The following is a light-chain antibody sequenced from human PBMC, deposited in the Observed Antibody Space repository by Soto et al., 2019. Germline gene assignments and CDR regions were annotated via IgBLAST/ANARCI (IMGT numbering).Light chain of an antibody. CDR2: GAS. V-gene: IGKV3-20*01. CDR3: QQYGSSPIT. CDR1: QSVSSSY. J-gene: IGKJ5*01. Sequence: EIVLTQSPGTLSLSPGERATLSCRASQSVSSSYLAWYQQKPGQAPRLLIYGASSRATGIPDRFSGSGSGTDFTLTISRLEPEDFLVYYCQQYGSSPITFGQGTRRRLN.